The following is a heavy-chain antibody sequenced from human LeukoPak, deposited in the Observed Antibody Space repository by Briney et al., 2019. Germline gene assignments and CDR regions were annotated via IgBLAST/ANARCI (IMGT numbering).Heavy chain of an antibody. CDR3: ARVGGSYGIDY. CDR1: GYTFTSYG. CDR2: IIPIFGTA. V-gene: IGHV1-69*13. J-gene: IGHJ4*02. D-gene: IGHD1-26*01. Sequence: SVKVSCKASGYTFTSYGISWVRQAPGQGLEWMGGIIPIFGTANYAQKFQGRVTITADESTSTAYMELSSLRSEDTAVYYCARVGGSYGIDYWGQGTLVTVSS.